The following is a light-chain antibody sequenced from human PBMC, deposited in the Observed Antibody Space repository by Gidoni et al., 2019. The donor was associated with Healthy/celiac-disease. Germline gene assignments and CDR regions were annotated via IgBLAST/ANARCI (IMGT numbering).Light chain of an antibody. J-gene: IGKJ4*01. CDR2: DAS. CDR1: QSVSSY. V-gene: IGKV3-11*01. Sequence: ELVLPQSPATLSLSPGERATLSCSASQSVSSYLAWYQQKPGQAPRLLIYDASNRATGIPARFSGSGSGTDFTLTISSLEPEDFAVYYCQQRSNWHTFGGGTKVEIK. CDR3: QQRSNWHT.